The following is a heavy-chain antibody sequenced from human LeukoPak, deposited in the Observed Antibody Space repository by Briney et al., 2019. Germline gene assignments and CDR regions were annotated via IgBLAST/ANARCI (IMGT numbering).Heavy chain of an antibody. D-gene: IGHD1-14*01. V-gene: IGHV3-23*01. J-gene: IGHJ4*02. Sequence: GGSLRLSCAASGFTFSSYALSWVRQAPGKGLEWVSSIGGSGAGTYYADSVKGRFTISRDKSNNTLYLQMNSLRAEDTAVYYCAKGNLGVRGGFDYWGQGTLVTVSS. CDR1: GFTFSSYA. CDR3: AKGNLGVRGGFDY. CDR2: IGGSGAGT.